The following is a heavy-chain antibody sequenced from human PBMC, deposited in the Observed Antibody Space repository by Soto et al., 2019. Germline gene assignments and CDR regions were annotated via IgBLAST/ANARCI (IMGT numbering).Heavy chain of an antibody. CDR1: GDSINSDKYY. V-gene: IGHV4-39*01. D-gene: IGHD2-15*01. Sequence: SETLSLTCSASGDSINSDKYYWGWIRQPPGKGLEWIGSIYYRGNTYYNPSLQTRVTISLDKSKSQFSLRLNSVTAADSAVYFCARLEGCSGGSCYVPSVYYYYGMDVWGQGTTVTVSS. CDR2: IYYRGNT. CDR3: ARLEGCSGGSCYVPSVYYYYGMDV. J-gene: IGHJ6*02.